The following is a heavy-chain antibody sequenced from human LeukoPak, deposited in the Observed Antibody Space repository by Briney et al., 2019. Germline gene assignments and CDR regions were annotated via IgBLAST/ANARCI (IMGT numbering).Heavy chain of an antibody. D-gene: IGHD2/OR15-2a*01. CDR2: IYYSGST. Sequence: SETLSLTCTVSGGSISSCYWSWIRQPPGKGLEWIGYIYYSGSTNYNPSLKSRVTISVDTSKNQFSLKLSSVTAADTAVYYCARDMTLYDSMEGWFDPWGQGTLVTVSS. J-gene: IGHJ5*02. CDR1: GGSISSCY. V-gene: IGHV4-59*01. CDR3: ARDMTLYDSMEGWFDP.